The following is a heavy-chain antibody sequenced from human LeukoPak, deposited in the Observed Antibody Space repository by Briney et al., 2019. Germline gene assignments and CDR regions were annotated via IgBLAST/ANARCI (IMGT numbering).Heavy chain of an antibody. J-gene: IGHJ5*02. Sequence: SETLSLTCTVSGGSIGSSSYYWGWIRQPPGKGLEWIGSIYYSGSTYYNPSLKSRVTISVDTSKNQFSLKLSSVTAADTAVYYCARLSGSYSVWFDPWGQGTLVTVSS. CDR3: ARLSGSYSVWFDP. D-gene: IGHD1-26*01. CDR1: GGSIGSSSYY. CDR2: IYYSGST. V-gene: IGHV4-39*01.